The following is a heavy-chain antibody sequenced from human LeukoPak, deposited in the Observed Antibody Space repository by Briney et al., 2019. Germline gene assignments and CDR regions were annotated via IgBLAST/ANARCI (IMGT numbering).Heavy chain of an antibody. CDR1: GFTFSSYA. J-gene: IGHJ4*02. CDR3: AKGHSSGYYFFDY. CDR2: ISGSGGST. V-gene: IGHV3-23*01. Sequence: PGGSLRLSCAASGFTFSSYAMSWARQAPGKGLEWVSVISGSGGSTYYADSVKGRFTISRDNSKNTLYLQMNSLRAEDTAIYYCAKGHSSGYYFFDYWGQGTLVTVSS. D-gene: IGHD3-22*01.